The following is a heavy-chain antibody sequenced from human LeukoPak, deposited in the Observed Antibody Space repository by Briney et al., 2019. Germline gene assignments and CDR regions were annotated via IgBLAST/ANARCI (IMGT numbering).Heavy chain of an antibody. D-gene: IGHD5-18*01. CDR3: ARHEGYSYAFAY. CDR2: IYYSGST. V-gene: IGHV4-59*08. Sequence: SETLSLTCTVSGGSMRNYYWSWIRQSPGKGLEWIGYIYYSGSTNYNPSLKSRLTISADTSKNQFSLKLSSVTAADTAVYFCARHEGYSYAFAYWGQGTLVTVSS. J-gene: IGHJ4*02. CDR1: GGSMRNYY.